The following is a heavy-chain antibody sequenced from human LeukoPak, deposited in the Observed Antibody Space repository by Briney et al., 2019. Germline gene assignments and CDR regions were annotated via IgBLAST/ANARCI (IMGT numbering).Heavy chain of an antibody. CDR3: AKDPTSTRWYEKDLDWYFDL. CDR1: GFTFSSYW. V-gene: IGHV3-7*03. Sequence: PGGSLRLSCAASGFTFSSYWMSWVRQAPGKGLEWVANIKQDGSEKYYVDSVKGRFTISRDNAKNSLYLQMNSLRAEDTAVYYCAKDPTSTRWYEKDLDWYFDLWGRGTLVTVSS. D-gene: IGHD6-13*01. CDR2: IKQDGSEK. J-gene: IGHJ2*01.